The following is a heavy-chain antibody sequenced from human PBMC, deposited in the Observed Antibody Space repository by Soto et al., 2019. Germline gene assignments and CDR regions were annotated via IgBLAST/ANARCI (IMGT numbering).Heavy chain of an antibody. CDR2: ISAYNGNT. CDR3: ARESPPADY. CDR1: GYTFSSYA. V-gene: IGHV1-18*01. J-gene: IGHJ4*02. Sequence: ASVKVSCKASGYTFSSYAISWVRQAPGQGLEWMGWISAYNGNTNYAQKLQGRVTMTTDTSTSTAYKELRSLKSDDTAVYYCARESPPADYWGQGTLVTVSS.